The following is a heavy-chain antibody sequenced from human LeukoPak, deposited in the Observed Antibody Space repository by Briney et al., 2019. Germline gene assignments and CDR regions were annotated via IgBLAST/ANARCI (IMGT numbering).Heavy chain of an antibody. V-gene: IGHV3-23*01. CDR2: ISAGGSST. J-gene: IGHJ6*03. D-gene: IGHD5-18*01. CDR1: GISLSSYG. Sequence: PGGSLRLSCAASGISLSSYGMNWVRQAPGKGLEWNSTISAGGSSTYYADSVKGRFTISRDNSKNTLYLQMNSLRAEDTAVYYCAKASRFGYSYGPREYFYYMDVWGKGTTVTISS. CDR3: AKASRFGYSYGPREYFYYMDV.